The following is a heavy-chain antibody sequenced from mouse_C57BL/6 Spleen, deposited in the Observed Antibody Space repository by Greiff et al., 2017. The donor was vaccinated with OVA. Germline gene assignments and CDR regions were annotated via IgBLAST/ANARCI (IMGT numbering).Heavy chain of an antibody. CDR2: INPSRGYT. Sequence: QVQLQQSGAELAKPGASVKLSCKASGYTFTSYCMHWVKQRPGQGLEWIGYINPSRGYTKYNQKFKDKATLTADKSSSTAYMQLSSLTDEESAVYYCARSRVDYGSSYWYFDVWGKGTTDTVSS. J-gene: IGHJ1*03. D-gene: IGHD1-1*01. V-gene: IGHV1-7*01. CDR1: GYTFTSYC. CDR3: ARSRVDYGSSYWYFDV.